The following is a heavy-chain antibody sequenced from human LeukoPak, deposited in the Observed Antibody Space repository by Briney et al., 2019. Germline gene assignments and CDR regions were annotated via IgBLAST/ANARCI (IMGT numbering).Heavy chain of an antibody. CDR3: AKLSPSYYYDSSGPYGMDV. D-gene: IGHD3-22*01. CDR2: INPSGGST. Sequence: ASVKVSCKASGYTFTSYYMHWVRQAPGQGLEWMGIINPSGGSTSYAQKFQGRVTMTRDTSTSTVYMELSSLRSEDTAVYYCAKLSPSYYYDSSGPYGMDVWGQGTTVTVSS. J-gene: IGHJ6*02. V-gene: IGHV1-46*01. CDR1: GYTFTSYY.